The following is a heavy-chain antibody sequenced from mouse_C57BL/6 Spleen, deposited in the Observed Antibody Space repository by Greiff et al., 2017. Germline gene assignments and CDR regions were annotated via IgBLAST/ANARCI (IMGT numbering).Heavy chain of an antibody. CDR3: ARYDYSFDY. CDR1: GYTFTSYW. D-gene: IGHD2-4*01. CDR2: IDPSDSYT. Sequence: VQLKQPGAELVMPGASVKLSCKASGYTFTSYWMHWVKQRPGQGLEWIGEIDPSDSYTNYNQKFKGKSTLTVDKSSSTAYMQLSSLTSEDSAVYYCARYDYSFDYWGQGTTLTVSS. J-gene: IGHJ2*01. V-gene: IGHV1-69*01.